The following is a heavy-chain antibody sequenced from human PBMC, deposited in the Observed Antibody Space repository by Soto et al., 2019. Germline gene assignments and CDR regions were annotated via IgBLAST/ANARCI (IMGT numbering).Heavy chain of an antibody. CDR3: ASLRKGSYDYFDY. V-gene: IGHV4-39*01. D-gene: IGHD3-16*01. J-gene: IGHJ4*02. CDR1: GGSISSSSYY. Sequence: QLQLQESGPGLVKPSETLSLTCTVSGGSISSSSYYWGWIRQPPGKGLEWIGSIYYSGSTYYNPSLKSRVTISVATSKHQFSLKLGSVTAADTAVYYCASLRKGSYDYFDYWGQGTLVTVSS. CDR2: IYYSGST.